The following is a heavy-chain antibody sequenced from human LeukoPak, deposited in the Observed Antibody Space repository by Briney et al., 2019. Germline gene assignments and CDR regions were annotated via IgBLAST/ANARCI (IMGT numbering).Heavy chain of an antibody. J-gene: IGHJ6*03. V-gene: IGHV3-30*02. CDR3: ARESGFGVVIMYYYYYMDV. CDR1: GFTFSSYG. D-gene: IGHD3-3*01. CDR2: IRYDGSNK. Sequence: GGSLRLSCAASGFTFSSYGMHWVRQAPGKGLEWVAFIRYDGSNKYYADSVKGRFTISRDNSKNTLYLQMNSLRAEDTAVYYCARESGFGVVIMYYYYYMDVWGKGTTVTVSS.